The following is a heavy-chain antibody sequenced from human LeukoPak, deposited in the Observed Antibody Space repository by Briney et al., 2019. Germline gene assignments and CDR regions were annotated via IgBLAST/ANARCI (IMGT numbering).Heavy chain of an antibody. V-gene: IGHV1-46*01. D-gene: IGHD3-16*01. CDR3: ARGRTSSFTFGGY. CDR2: INPSGGST. J-gene: IGHJ4*02. CDR1: GYTFTSYY. Sequence: ASVKVSCKASGYTFTSYYMHWVRQAPGQGLEWMGIINPSGGSTSYAQKFQGRATMTRNTSISTAYMELSSLRSEDTAVYYCARGRTSSFTFGGYWGQGTLVTVSS.